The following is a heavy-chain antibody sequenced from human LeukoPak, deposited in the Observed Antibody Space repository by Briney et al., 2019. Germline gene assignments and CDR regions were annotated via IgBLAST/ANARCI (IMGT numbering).Heavy chain of an antibody. CDR3: TTYYYDSSGYPRRFDP. D-gene: IGHD3-22*01. CDR1: GGTFSSYA. CDR2: IIPIFGTA. Sequence: SVKVSCKASGGTFSSYAVSWVRQAPGQGLEWMGGIIPIFGTANYAQKFQGRVTITADESTSTAYMELSSLRSEDTAVYYCTTYYYDSSGYPRRFDPWGQGTLVTVSS. J-gene: IGHJ5*02. V-gene: IGHV1-69*13.